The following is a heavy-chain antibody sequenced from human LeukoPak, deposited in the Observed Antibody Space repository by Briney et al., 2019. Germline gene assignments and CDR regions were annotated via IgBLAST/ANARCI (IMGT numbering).Heavy chain of an antibody. Sequence: GGSLRLSCAAYGFTFSSYARTWVRQAPGKGLEWVAIIGGSGDSIYYAYSVKGRFTIARDTSQNTLYLQMNSLSAADTAVYYCAKGHSGSYSPLFHYWGQGTLVTVSS. CDR2: IGGSGDSI. CDR3: AKGHSGSYSPLFHY. CDR1: GFTFSSYA. J-gene: IGHJ4*02. D-gene: IGHD3-10*01. V-gene: IGHV3-23*01.